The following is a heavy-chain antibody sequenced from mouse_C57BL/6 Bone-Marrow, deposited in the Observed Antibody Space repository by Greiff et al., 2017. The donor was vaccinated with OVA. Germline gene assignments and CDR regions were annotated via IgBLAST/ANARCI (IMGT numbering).Heavy chain of an antibody. CDR2: ISSGGSYT. Sequence: EVQLVESGGDLVKPGGSLKLSCAASGFTFSSYGMSWVRQTPDKRLEWVATISSGGSYTYYPDSVKGRFTISRDNAKNTLYLQMSSLKSEDTAMYYCARRDDYVSPFAYWGQGTLVTVSA. CDR3: ARRDDYVSPFAY. D-gene: IGHD2-4*01. CDR1: GFTFSSYG. V-gene: IGHV5-6*01. J-gene: IGHJ3*01.